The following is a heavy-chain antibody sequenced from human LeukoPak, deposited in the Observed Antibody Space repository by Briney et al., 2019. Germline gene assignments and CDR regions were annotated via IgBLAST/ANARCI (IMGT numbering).Heavy chain of an antibody. CDR3: ARTIPKHYYDILTGYYDY. CDR1: GGSISSSSYY. CDR2: IYYSGST. J-gene: IGHJ4*02. D-gene: IGHD3-9*01. Sequence: SETLSLTCTVSGGSISSSSYYWGWIRQPPGKGLEWIGSIYYSGSTYYNPSLKSRVTISVDTSKNQFSLKLSSVTAADTAVYYCARTIPKHYYDILTGYYDYWGQGTLVTVSS. V-gene: IGHV4-39*01.